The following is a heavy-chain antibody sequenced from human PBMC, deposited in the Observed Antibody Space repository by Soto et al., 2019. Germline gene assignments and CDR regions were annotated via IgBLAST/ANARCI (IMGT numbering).Heavy chain of an antibody. V-gene: IGHV1-18*04. CDR3: ARDADSSGWYGWFDP. Sequence: ASVKVSCKASGYTFTSYGISWVRQAPGQGLEWMGWISAYNGNTNYAQKLQGRVTMTTDTSTSTAYMELRSLRSDDTAVYYCARDADSSGWYGWFDPWGQGXLVTVSS. CDR2: ISAYNGNT. J-gene: IGHJ5*02. D-gene: IGHD6-19*01. CDR1: GYTFTSYG.